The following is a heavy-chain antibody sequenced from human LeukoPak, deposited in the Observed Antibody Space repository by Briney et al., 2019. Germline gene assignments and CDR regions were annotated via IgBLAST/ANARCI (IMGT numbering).Heavy chain of an antibody. V-gene: IGHV4-39*01. CDR2: IYYSGST. Sequence: SETLSLTCSVSGGSISSSDYYWGWIRQPPGKGLEWIGSIYYSGSTYYNPSLKSRVIISVDTSKNQFSPKLSSVTAADTAVYYCARHEWGITNAFDIWGHGTMFTVSS. CDR1: GGSISSSDYY. D-gene: IGHD1-14*01. CDR3: ARHEWGITNAFDI. J-gene: IGHJ3*02.